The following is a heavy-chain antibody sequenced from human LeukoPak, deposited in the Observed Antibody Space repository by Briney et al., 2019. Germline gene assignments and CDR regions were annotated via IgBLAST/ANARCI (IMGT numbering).Heavy chain of an antibody. V-gene: IGHV3-11*04. J-gene: IGHJ3*02. CDR3: ARNYDSSGYYYVPAAFDI. CDR1: GFTFSDYY. CDR2: ISSSGSTI. Sequence: PGGSLRLSCAASGFTFSDYYMSWIRQAPGKGLEWVSYISSSGSTIYYADSVKGRFTISRDNAKNSLYLQMNSLRAEDTAVYYCARNYDSSGYYYVPAAFDIWGQGTMVTVSS. D-gene: IGHD3-22*01.